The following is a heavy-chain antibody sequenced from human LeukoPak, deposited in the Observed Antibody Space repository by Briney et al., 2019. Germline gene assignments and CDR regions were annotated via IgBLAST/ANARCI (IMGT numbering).Heavy chain of an antibody. D-gene: IGHD6-13*01. CDR3: ARDNIPVAGTGLSWFDP. Sequence: KSSETLSLTCTVSGASITSYYWNWIRQPPGKGLEWLGNIHYRGTTNYNPSLKSRVTLSVDTSKNQFALKVTSVTAADTAVYYCARDNIPVAGTGLSWFDPWGQGTLVTVSS. CDR2: IHYRGTT. J-gene: IGHJ5*02. V-gene: IGHV4-59*01. CDR1: GASITSYY.